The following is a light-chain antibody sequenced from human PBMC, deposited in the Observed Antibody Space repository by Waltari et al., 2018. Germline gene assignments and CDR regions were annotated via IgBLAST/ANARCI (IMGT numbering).Light chain of an antibody. CDR3: QHYVRLPVT. V-gene: IGKV3-20*01. Sequence: EIVLTQSPGTLSLSPGERATVSCRANQSVSKYLAWYWLKPGQAPRLLIYDASKRATGIPDRFSGSGSGTDFSLTISRLEPEDFAVYYCQHYVRLPVTFGQGTKVEIK. J-gene: IGKJ1*01. CDR2: DAS. CDR1: QSVSKY.